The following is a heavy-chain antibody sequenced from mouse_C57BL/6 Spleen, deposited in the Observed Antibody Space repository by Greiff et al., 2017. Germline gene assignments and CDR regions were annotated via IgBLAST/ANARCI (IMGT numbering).Heavy chain of an antibody. CDR2: IDPANGNT. J-gene: IGHJ2*01. V-gene: IGHV14-3*01. CDR1: GFNIKNTY. D-gene: IGHD1-1*01. Sequence: EVQLQQSVAELVRPGASVKLSCTASGFNIKNTYMHWVKQRPEQGLEWIGRIDPANGNTKYAPKFQGKATITANTSSNTAYLQLSSLTSEDTAIYYCARAPITTVVDFDYWGQGTTLTVSS. CDR3: ARAPITTVVDFDY.